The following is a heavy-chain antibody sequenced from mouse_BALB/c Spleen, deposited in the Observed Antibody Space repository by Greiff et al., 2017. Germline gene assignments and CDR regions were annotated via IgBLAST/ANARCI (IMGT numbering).Heavy chain of an antibody. Sequence: EVKVVESGGGLVKPGGSLKLSCAASGFTFSSYTMSWVRQTPEKRLEWVATISSGGSYTYYPDSVKGRFTISRDNAKNTLYLQMSSLKSEDTAMYYCTRVYGNYVDYAMDYWGQGTSVTVSS. D-gene: IGHD2-1*01. CDR1: GFTFSSYT. CDR3: TRVYGNYVDYAMDY. J-gene: IGHJ4*01. V-gene: IGHV5-6-4*01. CDR2: ISSGGSYT.